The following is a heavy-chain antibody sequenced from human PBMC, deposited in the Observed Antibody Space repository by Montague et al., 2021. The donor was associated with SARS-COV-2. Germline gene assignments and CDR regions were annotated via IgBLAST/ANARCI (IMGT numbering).Heavy chain of an antibody. CDR1: GGSFSSYY. D-gene: IGHD3-16*01. Sequence: SETLSLTCTVSGGSFSSYYWSWIRQPPEKGLEWIGEINHSGRTNYNPSLKSRVTISVDTSKNQFSLKLSSVTAADTAVYYCARRGRSVGVVTVSSGLDYWGQGTLVTVSS. CDR2: INHSGRT. CDR3: ARRGRSVGVVTVSSGLDY. J-gene: IGHJ4*02. V-gene: IGHV4-34*01.